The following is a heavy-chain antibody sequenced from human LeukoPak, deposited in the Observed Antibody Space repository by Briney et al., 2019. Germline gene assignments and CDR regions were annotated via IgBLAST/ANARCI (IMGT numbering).Heavy chain of an antibody. V-gene: IGHV3-21*01. CDR1: GFTFSSYS. D-gene: IGHD2-2*01. CDR3: ARDGWYCGSTSCQSRAFDI. CDR2: ISSSSSYI. Sequence: PGGSLRLSCAASGFTFSSYSMNWVRQAPGKGLEWVSSISSSSSYIYYADSVKGRFTISRDNAKNSLYLQMNSLRAEDTAVYYCARDGWYCGSTSCQSRAFDIWGQGTMVTVSS. J-gene: IGHJ3*02.